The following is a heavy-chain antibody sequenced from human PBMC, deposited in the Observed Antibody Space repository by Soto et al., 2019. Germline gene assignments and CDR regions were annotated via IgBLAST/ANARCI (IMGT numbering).Heavy chain of an antibody. J-gene: IGHJ5*02. V-gene: IGHV4-34*01. CDR3: ARGARGVVVVAATGGFDP. CDR1: GGSFSGYY. CDR2: INHSGST. Sequence: QVQLQQGGAGLLKPSETLSLTGAVYGGSFSGYYWSWIRQPQGKGLEWIWEINHSGSTNYNPSLKGRVTISVDTSKNQYSLKLSSGTAADPAGYYCARGARGVVVVAATGGFDPWGQGTLVTVAA. D-gene: IGHD2-15*01.